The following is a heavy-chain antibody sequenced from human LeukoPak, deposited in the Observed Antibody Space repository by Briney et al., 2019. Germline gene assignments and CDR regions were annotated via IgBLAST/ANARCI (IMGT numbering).Heavy chain of an antibody. Sequence: SETLSLTCTVSGGSISSGDYYWSWIRQHPGKGLEWIGYIYYSGSTYYNPSFKSRVTISVDTSKNQFSLKLSSVTAADTAVYYCARGAFSPQYGRGYSFGYWGQGTLVTVSS. CDR3: ARGAFSPQYGRGYSFGY. J-gene: IGHJ4*02. CDR1: GGSISSGDYY. V-gene: IGHV4-31*03. D-gene: IGHD5-18*01. CDR2: IYYSGST.